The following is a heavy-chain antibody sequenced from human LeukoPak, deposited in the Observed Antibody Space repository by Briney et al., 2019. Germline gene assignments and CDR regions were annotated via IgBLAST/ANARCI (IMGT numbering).Heavy chain of an antibody. CDR2: INPDGTTT. V-gene: IGHV3-74*01. J-gene: IGHJ5*02. Sequence: GGSLRLSCAASGFTFSTYWMHWVRQAPGKGLVWVSRINPDGTTTSYADSVKGRFTISRDNARSSVYLQMTSLRADDTAVYYCASARSTTWWKHVSIWFDPWGQGTLVTVSS. D-gene: IGHD2-15*01. CDR3: ASARSTTWWKHVSIWFDP. CDR1: GFTFSTYW.